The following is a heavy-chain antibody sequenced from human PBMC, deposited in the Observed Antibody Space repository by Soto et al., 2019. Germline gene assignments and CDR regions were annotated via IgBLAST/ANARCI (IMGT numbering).Heavy chain of an antibody. D-gene: IGHD1-26*01. J-gene: IGHJ4*02. CDR1: GFKIRSYW. Sequence: PGLPLRLCCAASGFKIRSYWMSWIRQAPGKGLEGVSRVNSDGHDTVYADSVKGRFTLSRDNAKNTVFLQMSSLRAEDTAVYYCTRGRETYSYFDYWGQGIVVTVSS. CDR2: VNSDGHDT. V-gene: IGHV3-74*01. CDR3: TRGRETYSYFDY.